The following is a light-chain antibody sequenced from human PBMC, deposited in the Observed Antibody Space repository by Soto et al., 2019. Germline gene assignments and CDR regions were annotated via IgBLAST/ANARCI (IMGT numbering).Light chain of an antibody. CDR2: GVS. V-gene: IGLV2-23*02. CDR1: SSDVGSYNL. J-gene: IGLJ1*01. Sequence: QSVLTQPASVSGSHGQSITISCTGTSSDVGSYNLVSWYQQHPGKAPKLMIYGVSKRPSRVSDRFSGSKSGDTASLTISGLQAEDEADYYCCSYAGVNTFYVFGTGTKVTVL. CDR3: CSYAGVNTFYV.